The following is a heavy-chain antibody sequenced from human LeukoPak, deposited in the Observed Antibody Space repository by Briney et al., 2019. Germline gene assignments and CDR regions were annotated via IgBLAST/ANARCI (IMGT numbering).Heavy chain of an antibody. J-gene: IGHJ4*02. D-gene: IGHD6-19*01. Sequence: PGGSLRLSCAASGFTFSSYAMSSVRQAPGKGLEWVSGISGSGDRTHDADSVKGRFTISRDNSKNTVYLQMNSLRADDTAVYYCAKERSSGWPFDYWGQGTLVTVSS. CDR3: AKERSSGWPFDY. CDR1: GFTFSSYA. V-gene: IGHV3-23*01. CDR2: ISGSGDRT.